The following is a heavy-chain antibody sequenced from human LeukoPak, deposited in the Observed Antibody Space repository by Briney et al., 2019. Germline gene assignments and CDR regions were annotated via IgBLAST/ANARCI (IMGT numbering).Heavy chain of an antibody. CDR1: GYTFTSYG. V-gene: IGHV1-18*01. D-gene: IGHD3-22*01. J-gene: IGHJ4*02. Sequence: EASVKVSCKASGYTFTSYGISWVRQAPGQGLEWMGWISAYNGNTNYAQKLQGRVTMTTDTSTSTAYMELRSLRSDDTAVYYCARDSYYYDSSGYNDWGQGTLVTVSS. CDR3: ARDSYYYDSSGYND. CDR2: ISAYNGNT.